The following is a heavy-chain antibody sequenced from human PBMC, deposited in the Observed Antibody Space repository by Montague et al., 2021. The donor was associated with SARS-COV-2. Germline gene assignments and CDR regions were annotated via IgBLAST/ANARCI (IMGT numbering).Heavy chain of an antibody. J-gene: IGHJ5*02. Sequence: SETLSLTCAVSGDSVNSDSYQCYWLQQPAGRGLEWIGYFYYRGTTNYTPSLNTRVTLAVDTSNNQSLLKLCVVTAAAAAEYYGGREDGRYWFDPWGQGTLVTVSS. CDR1: GDSVNSDSYQ. V-gene: IGHV4-61*01. CDR3: GREDGRYWFDP. CDR2: FYYRGTT. D-gene: IGHD1-26*01.